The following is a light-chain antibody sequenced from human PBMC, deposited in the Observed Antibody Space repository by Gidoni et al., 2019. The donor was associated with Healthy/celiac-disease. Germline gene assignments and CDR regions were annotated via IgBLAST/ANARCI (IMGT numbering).Light chain of an antibody. CDR2: DAS. CDR1: QDISNY. J-gene: IGKJ4*01. Sequence: DIQMTQSPSSLSAPVGDRVTITCQASQDISNYLNWYQQKPGKAPKLLIYDASNLETGVPSRFSGSGSGTDFNFTISSLQPEDIATYYCQQYDNLPLTFGGGTKVEIK. V-gene: IGKV1-33*01. CDR3: QQYDNLPLT.